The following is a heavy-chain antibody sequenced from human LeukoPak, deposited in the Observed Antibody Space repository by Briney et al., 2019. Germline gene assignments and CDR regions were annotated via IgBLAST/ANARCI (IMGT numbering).Heavy chain of an antibody. CDR1: GGSISSGDYY. J-gene: IGHJ6*02. CDR2: IYYSGST. CDR3: ARDPSTRDPEGYYYYGMDV. V-gene: IGHV4-30-4*01. Sequence: SETLSLTCTVSGGSISSGDYYCSWIRQPPGKGLEWIEYIYYSGSTYYNPSLKSRVTISVDTSKNQFSLKLSSVTAADTAVYYCARDPSTRDPEGYYYYGMDVWGQGTTVTVSS. D-gene: IGHD2-2*01.